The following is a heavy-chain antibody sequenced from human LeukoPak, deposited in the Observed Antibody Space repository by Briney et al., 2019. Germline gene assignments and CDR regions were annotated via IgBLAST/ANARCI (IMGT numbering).Heavy chain of an antibody. CDR2: ISGSGSRT. V-gene: IGHV3-23*01. D-gene: IGHD3-22*01. CDR3: AKDTPLNYYDSSGYRDH. J-gene: IGHJ4*02. CDR1: GFTFSSYA. Sequence: PGGSLRLSCAASGFTFSSYAMSWVRQAPGKGMEWVSAISGSGSRTYYADSVKGRFTFSRDNSKNTLYLLMNSLRAEDTAVYYCAKDTPLNYYDSSGYRDHWGQGTLVTVSS.